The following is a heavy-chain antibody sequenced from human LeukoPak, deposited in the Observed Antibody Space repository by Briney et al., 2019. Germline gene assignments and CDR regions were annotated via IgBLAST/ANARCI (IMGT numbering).Heavy chain of an antibody. Sequence: ASVKVSCKASGGTFSSYAISWVRQAPGQGLEWMGGIIPIFGTANYAQKFQGRVTITTDESTSTAYTELSSLRSEDTAVYYCARDGRLGYYYYMDVWGKGTTVTVSS. V-gene: IGHV1-69*05. D-gene: IGHD2-15*01. CDR1: GGTFSSYA. CDR3: ARDGRLGYYYYMDV. J-gene: IGHJ6*03. CDR2: IIPIFGTA.